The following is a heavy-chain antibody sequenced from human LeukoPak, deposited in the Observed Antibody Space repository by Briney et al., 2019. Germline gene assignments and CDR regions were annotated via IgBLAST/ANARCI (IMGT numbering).Heavy chain of an antibody. V-gene: IGHV3-30*02. CDR1: GFTFSSYG. J-gene: IGHJ4*02. CDR3: AKDLGIRSDY. D-gene: IGHD3-16*01. Sequence: GGSLRLSXAASGFTFSSYGMHWVRQAPGKGMEGVAFIRYDGSNKYYADSVKGRFTISRDNSKNTLYLQMNSLRAEDTAVYYCAKDLGIRSDYWGQGTLVTVSS. CDR2: IRYDGSNK.